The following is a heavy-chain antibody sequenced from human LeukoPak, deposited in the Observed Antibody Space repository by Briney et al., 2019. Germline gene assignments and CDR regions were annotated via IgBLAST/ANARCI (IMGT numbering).Heavy chain of an antibody. J-gene: IGHJ4*02. D-gene: IGHD1/OR15-1a*01. V-gene: IGHV1-69*06. CDR3: ARDRDNWNTLYYFDY. CDR2: IIPIFGTA. CDR1: GGTFSSYA. Sequence: SVKVSCKASGGTFSSYAISWVRQAPGQGLEWMGRIIPIFGTANYAQKFQGRVTITADKSTSTAYMELSSLRSEDTAVYYYARDRDNWNTLYYFDYWGQGTLVTVSS.